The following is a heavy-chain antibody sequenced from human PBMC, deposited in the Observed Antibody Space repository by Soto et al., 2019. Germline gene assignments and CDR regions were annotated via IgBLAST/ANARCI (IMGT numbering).Heavy chain of an antibody. CDR1: GFTFSSYA. CDR3: ASLYPHTMIVVVITLY. D-gene: IGHD3-22*01. J-gene: IGHJ4*02. Sequence: GGSLRLSCAASGFTFSSYAMSWVRQAPGKGLEWVSAISGSGGSTYYADSVKGRFTISRDNSKNTLYLQMSSLRAEDTAVYYCASLYPHTMIVVVITLYWGQGTLVTVSS. CDR2: ISGSGGST. V-gene: IGHV3-23*01.